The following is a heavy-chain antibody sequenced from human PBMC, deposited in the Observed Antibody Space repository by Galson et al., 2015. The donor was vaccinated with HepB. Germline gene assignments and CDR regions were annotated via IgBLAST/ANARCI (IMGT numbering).Heavy chain of an antibody. Sequence: SVKVSCKASGYTFTSYGISWVRQAPGQGLEWMGWISAYNGNTNYAQKLQGRVTMTTDTSTSTAYMELRSLRSDDTAVYYCARDDYDILTGYSLSGNDYWGQGTLVTVSS. D-gene: IGHD3-9*01. CDR3: ARDDYDILTGYSLSGNDY. CDR1: GYTFTSYG. CDR2: ISAYNGNT. V-gene: IGHV1-18*01. J-gene: IGHJ4*02.